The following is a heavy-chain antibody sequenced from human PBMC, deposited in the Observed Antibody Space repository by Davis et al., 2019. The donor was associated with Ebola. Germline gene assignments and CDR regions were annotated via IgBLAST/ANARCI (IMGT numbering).Heavy chain of an antibody. CDR3: ARSDKGYYYDSSGYYFSAEYFQH. CDR1: GGSFSGYY. CDR2: INHSGST. Sequence: SETLSLTCAVYGGSFSGYYWSWIHQPPGKGLEWIGEINHSGSTNYNPSLKSRVTISVDTSKNQFSLKLSSVTAADTAVYYCARSDKGYYYDSSGYYFSAEYFQHWGQGTLVTVSS. V-gene: IGHV4-34*01. D-gene: IGHD3-22*01. J-gene: IGHJ1*01.